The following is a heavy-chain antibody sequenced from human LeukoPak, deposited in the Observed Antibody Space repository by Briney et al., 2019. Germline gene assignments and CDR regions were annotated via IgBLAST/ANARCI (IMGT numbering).Heavy chain of an antibody. CDR2: IYNSGST. D-gene: IGHD6-19*01. Sequence: PSETLSLTCTVSGGSISSSSDYWGWIRQPPGKGLEWIGNIYNSGSTNYNPSLKSRVTISVDTSKNQFSLKLSSVTAADTAVYYCARGGGEQWLVPVYWGQGTLVTVSS. CDR3: ARGGGEQWLVPVY. CDR1: GGSISSSSDY. V-gene: IGHV4-39*07. J-gene: IGHJ4*02.